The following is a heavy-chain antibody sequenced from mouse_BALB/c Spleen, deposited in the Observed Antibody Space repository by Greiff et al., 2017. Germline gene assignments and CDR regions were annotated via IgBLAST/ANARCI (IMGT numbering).Heavy chain of an antibody. J-gene: IGHJ2*01. D-gene: IGHD1-1*01. CDR3: AREEATVVALYYFDY. CDR1: GFTFSSFG. CDR2: ISSGSSTI. Sequence: EVKLVESGGGLVQPGGSRKLSCAASGFTFSSFGMHWVRQAPEKGLEWVAYISSGSSTIYYADTVKGRFTISRDNPKNTLFLQMTSLRSEDTAMYYCAREEATVVALYYFDYWGQGTTLTVSS. V-gene: IGHV5-17*02.